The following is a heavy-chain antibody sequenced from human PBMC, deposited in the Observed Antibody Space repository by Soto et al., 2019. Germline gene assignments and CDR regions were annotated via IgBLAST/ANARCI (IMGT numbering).Heavy chain of an antibody. CDR2: INHSGST. Sequence: ETLSLTCAVYGGSFSGYYWSWIRQPPGKGLEWIGEINHSGSTNYNPSLKSRVTISVDTSKNQFSLKLSSVTAADTAVYYCARDALYSSGWSGQHYGMDVWGQGTTVTVSS. D-gene: IGHD6-19*01. J-gene: IGHJ6*02. CDR3: ARDALYSSGWSGQHYGMDV. V-gene: IGHV4-34*01. CDR1: GGSFSGYY.